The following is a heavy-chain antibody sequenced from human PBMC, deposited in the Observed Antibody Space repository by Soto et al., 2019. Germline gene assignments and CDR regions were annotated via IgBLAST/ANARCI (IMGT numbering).Heavy chain of an antibody. Sequence: DVQLVESGGDLVQRGGSPRLSCAASGFPFSSYWMHWVRHTPGKGLDWVARISGDGVTTYYADSVTGRFTVSRDNAKNTLSLPISGLRAEDTAVYYCAREYYGLLTGYYTDYWGQGTLVSVSS. J-gene: IGHJ4*02. CDR1: GFPFSSYW. CDR2: ISGDGVTT. V-gene: IGHV3-74*01. D-gene: IGHD3-9*01. CDR3: AREYYGLLTGYYTDY.